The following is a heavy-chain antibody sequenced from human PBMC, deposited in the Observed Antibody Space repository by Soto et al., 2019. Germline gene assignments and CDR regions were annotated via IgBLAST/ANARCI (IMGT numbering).Heavy chain of an antibody. D-gene: IGHD6-13*01. CDR1: GFTFKNYA. J-gene: IGHJ4*02. CDR3: AKDLVSSWYDPFDD. Sequence: EVQLLESGGGLVQPGGSLRLSCAASGFTFKNYAMSWVRQAPGKGLEWVSTVSVSGDKTYYVDSVKGRFTISRDNSKNTLSLQMNTLRAEDTAVYYCAKDLVSSWYDPFDDWGQGTLVTVSS. CDR2: VSVSGDKT. V-gene: IGHV3-23*01.